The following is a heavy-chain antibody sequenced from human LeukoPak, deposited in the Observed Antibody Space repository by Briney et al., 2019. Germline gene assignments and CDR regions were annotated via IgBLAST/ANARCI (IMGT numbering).Heavy chain of an antibody. CDR3: ARDVSRVQILRWFDP. CDR2: IIPNSGGT. V-gene: IGHV1-2*02. D-gene: IGHD1-1*01. Sequence: GASVKVSCKASGYTFSDYYMHWVRQAPGQGLEWMGWIIPNSGGTNYAQKFQGRFTMTRDMSISTAYMELSRLRSDDTAVYYCARDVSRVQILRWFDPWGQGTLVTVSS. CDR1: GYTFSDYY. J-gene: IGHJ5*02.